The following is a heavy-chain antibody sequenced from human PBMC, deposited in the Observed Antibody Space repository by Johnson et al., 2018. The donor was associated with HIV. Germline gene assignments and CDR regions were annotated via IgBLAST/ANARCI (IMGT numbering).Heavy chain of an antibody. J-gene: IGHJ3*01. CDR3: ARKQWLEIPSDAFDV. D-gene: IGHD6-19*01. CDR1: GFTVSGNY. Sequence: VQLVESGGGVVQPGRSLRLSCAASGFTVSGNYMNWVRPAPGKGLEWVSVIYSDDSTYYAYSVQGRFTLSRDNSQNTLYLQMNSLRAEDTAVYDCARKQWLEIPSDAFDVWGQGTMVTVSS. CDR2: IYSDDST. V-gene: IGHV3-66*01.